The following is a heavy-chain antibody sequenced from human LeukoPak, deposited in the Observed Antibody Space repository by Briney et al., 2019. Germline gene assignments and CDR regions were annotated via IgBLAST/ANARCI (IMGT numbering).Heavy chain of an antibody. J-gene: IGHJ4*02. D-gene: IGHD3-16*02. CDR1: GFTFSSYS. V-gene: IGHV3-48*04. CDR2: ISSSSSTI. Sequence: GGSLRLSCAASGFTFSSYSMNWVRQAPGKGLERVSYISSSSSTIYYADSVKGRFTISRDNAKNSLYLQMNSLRAEDTAVYYCARDRGVIAYWGQGTLVTVSS. CDR3: ARDRGVIAY.